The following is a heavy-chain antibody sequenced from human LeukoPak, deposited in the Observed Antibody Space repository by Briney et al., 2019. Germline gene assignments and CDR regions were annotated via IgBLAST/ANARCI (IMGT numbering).Heavy chain of an antibody. Sequence: ASVKVSCKASGYTFTNYAMNWVRQAPGQGLEWMGWIHPSTGNPTYAQGFTGRFVFSLDTSVSTTYLQISSLKTEDTAVYYCARAYQRLGQLSLPDYWGQGTLVTVSS. CDR2: IHPSTGNP. CDR1: GYTFTNYA. CDR3: ARAYQRLGQLSLPDY. D-gene: IGHD3-16*02. J-gene: IGHJ4*02. V-gene: IGHV7-4-1*02.